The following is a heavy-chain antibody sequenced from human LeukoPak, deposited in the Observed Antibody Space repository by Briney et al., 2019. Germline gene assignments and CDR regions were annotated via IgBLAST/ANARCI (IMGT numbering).Heavy chain of an antibody. V-gene: IGHV1-2*06. CDR2: INPSTGGT. J-gene: IGHJ6*02. CDR1: GYSFTAYY. D-gene: IGHD3-10*01. CDR3: ARDRDAFYVSGFYYNMDV. Sequence: ASVKVSCKASGYSFTAYYIHWVRQAPGQGLEWMGRINPSTGGTNLAQKFQGRVTVTRDTSMSTVYMELSRLISGDTAVYYCARDRDAFYVSGFYYNMDVWGQGTTVFVSS.